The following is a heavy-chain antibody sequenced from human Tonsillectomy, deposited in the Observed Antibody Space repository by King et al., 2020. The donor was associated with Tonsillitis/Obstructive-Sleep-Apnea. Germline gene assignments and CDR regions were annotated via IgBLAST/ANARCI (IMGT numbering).Heavy chain of an antibody. CDR3: ACMVAHYMDV. Sequence: QLQESGPGLVKPSQTLSLTCTVSGCSISSGGYYLSWILQHPGKDLEWIGFIYYSGSTHSNPSPKMRVTISIDTSKNQFSLELSSVTAADTAVYYCACMVAHYMDVWGKGTTVTVSS. J-gene: IGHJ6*03. V-gene: IGHV4-31*03. CDR2: IYYSGST. D-gene: IGHD3-10*01. CDR1: GCSISSGGYY.